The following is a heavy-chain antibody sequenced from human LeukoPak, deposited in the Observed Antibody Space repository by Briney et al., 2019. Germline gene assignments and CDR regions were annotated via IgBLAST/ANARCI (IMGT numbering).Heavy chain of an antibody. CDR1: GGTFSSYA. Sequence: GSSVKVSCKASGGTFSSYAISWVRQAPGQGLEWMGRIIPILGIANYAQKFQGRVTITADKSTSTAYMELSSLRSEDTAVYYCARDSSIAAAASDWGQGTMVTVSS. CDR3: ARDSSIAAAASD. CDR2: IIPILGIA. D-gene: IGHD6-13*01. V-gene: IGHV1-69*04. J-gene: IGHJ3*01.